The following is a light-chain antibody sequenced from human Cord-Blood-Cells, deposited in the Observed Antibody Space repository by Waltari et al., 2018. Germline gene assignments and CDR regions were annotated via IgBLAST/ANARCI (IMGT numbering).Light chain of an antibody. J-gene: IGKJ1*01. Sequence: DIQMTQSHSSLSASVDDNVTLPCRASQSISSYVNWYQQKTGKAPKLLIYAASSLQSGVPSRFSGSGSGTDFTLTISSLQPEDFATYYCQQSYSTPWTFGQGTKVEIK. V-gene: IGKV1-39*01. CDR3: QQSYSTPWT. CDR1: QSISSY. CDR2: AAS.